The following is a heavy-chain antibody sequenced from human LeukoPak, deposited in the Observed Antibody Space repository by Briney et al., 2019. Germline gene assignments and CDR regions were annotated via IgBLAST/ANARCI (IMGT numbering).Heavy chain of an antibody. CDR1: GYTFISHH. Sequence: GASVKVSCKTSGYTFISHHLHWVRQAPGQGLEWMVVINPDGGTTIYAQNFQGRVTITRDMSTSTVYMELTGLRSEDTAIFYCARGRFDGYYDGRGYYAWYFDLWGRGTLVTVSS. J-gene: IGHJ2*01. CDR2: INPDGGTT. CDR3: ARGRFDGYYDGRGYYAWYFDL. D-gene: IGHD3-22*01. V-gene: IGHV1-46*01.